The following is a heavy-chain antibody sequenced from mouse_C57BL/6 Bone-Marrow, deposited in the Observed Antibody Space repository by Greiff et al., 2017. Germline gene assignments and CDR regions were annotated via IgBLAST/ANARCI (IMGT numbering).Heavy chain of an antibody. CDR3: ARHRYYGSSYGWYFDV. D-gene: IGHD1-1*01. CDR2: INSDGGST. V-gene: IGHV5-2*01. Sequence: EVKLMESGGGLVQPGESLKLSCESNEYEFPSHDMSWVRKTPEKRLELVAAINSDGGSTYYPDTMERRFIISRDNTKKTLYLQMSSLRSEDTALYYCARHRYYGSSYGWYFDVWGTGTTGTVSS. J-gene: IGHJ1*03. CDR1: EYEFPSHD.